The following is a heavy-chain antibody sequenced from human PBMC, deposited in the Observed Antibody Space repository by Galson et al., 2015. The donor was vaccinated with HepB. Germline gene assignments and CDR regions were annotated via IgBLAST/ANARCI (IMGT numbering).Heavy chain of an antibody. V-gene: IGHV3-7*01. CDR1: GFNFSSYW. Sequence: SLRLSCAASGFNFSSYWMTWFRKAPGKGLEWVANIKHDGSETWYVDSMRGRFTISRDNAKNSLYLQMNSLRVEDTAVYYCARAGDRSGYFQLRWFDPWGQGTLVTVSS. CDR2: IKHDGSET. D-gene: IGHD3-22*01. J-gene: IGHJ5*02. CDR3: ARAGDRSGYFQLRWFDP.